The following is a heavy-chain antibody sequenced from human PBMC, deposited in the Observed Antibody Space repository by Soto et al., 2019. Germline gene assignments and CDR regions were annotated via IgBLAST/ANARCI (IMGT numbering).Heavy chain of an antibody. CDR3: ARALRYSSSPGPIWY. V-gene: IGHV4-31*03. D-gene: IGHD6-6*01. CDR2: IYYSGST. Sequence: QVQLQESGPGLVKPSQTLSLTCTVSGGSISSGGYYWSWIRQHPGKGLEWIGYIYYSGSTYYNPSLKSRVTISVDPSKNQFSLKLSSVTAADTAVYYCARALRYSSSPGPIWYWGQGTLVTVSS. J-gene: IGHJ4*02. CDR1: GGSISSGGYY.